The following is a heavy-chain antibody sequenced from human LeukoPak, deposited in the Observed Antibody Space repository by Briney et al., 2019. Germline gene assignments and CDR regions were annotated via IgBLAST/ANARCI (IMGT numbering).Heavy chain of an antibody. CDR1: GFTFSNNA. D-gene: IGHD6-13*01. Sequence: GGSLRLSCAASGFTFSNNALSWFRQAPGKGLEWVSDIRSDGTTSYAESVKGRFTISRDNSKNTLYLQMNRLRAEDTAPYYASGHGSNSYWGRGTLVTVSS. J-gene: IGHJ4*02. CDR2: IRSDGTT. V-gene: IGHV3-23*01. CDR3: SGHGSNSY.